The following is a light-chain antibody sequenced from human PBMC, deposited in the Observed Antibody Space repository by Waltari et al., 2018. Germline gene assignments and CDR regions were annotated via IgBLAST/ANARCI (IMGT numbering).Light chain of an antibody. J-gene: IGLJ2*01. CDR1: SSDVGGYNY. V-gene: IGLV2-14*03. Sequence: QSALTQPASVSGSPGQSITISCTGTSSDVGGYNYVSWCQQHPGKAPRLMIYDVSNRPSGVSNRFSGSKSGNTASLTISGLQAEDEADYHCSSYTSSSTLIFGGGTKLTVL. CDR3: SSYTSSSTLI. CDR2: DVS.